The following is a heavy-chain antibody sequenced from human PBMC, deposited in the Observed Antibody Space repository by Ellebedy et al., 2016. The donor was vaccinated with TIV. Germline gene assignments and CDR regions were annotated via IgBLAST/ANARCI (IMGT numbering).Heavy chain of an antibody. CDR3: ARDGGVAGETDV. J-gene: IGHJ6*02. D-gene: IGHD2-15*01. Sequence: PGGSLRLSCAASGLTFSSHAMSWVRQAPGKGLEWVSYINRGSSFIYYADSVKGRFTISRDNAKNSLYLQMNSLRDEDTAIYYCARDGGVAGETDVWGQGTTVTVSS. CDR1: GLTFSSHA. V-gene: IGHV3-48*02. CDR2: INRGSSFI.